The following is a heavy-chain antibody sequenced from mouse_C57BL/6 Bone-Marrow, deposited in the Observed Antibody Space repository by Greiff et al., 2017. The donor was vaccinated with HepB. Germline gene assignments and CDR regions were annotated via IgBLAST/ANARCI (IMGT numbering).Heavy chain of an antibody. V-gene: IGHV1-4*01. Sequence: VQLQESGAELARPGASVKMSCKASGYTFTSYTMHWVKQRPGQGLEWIGYINPSSGYTKYNQKFKDKATLTADKSSSTAYMQLSSLTSEDSAVYYCARTGVYDDYDVAYWGQGTLVTVSA. J-gene: IGHJ3*01. CDR1: GYTFTSYT. CDR2: INPSSGYT. CDR3: ARTGVYDDYDVAY. D-gene: IGHD2-4*01.